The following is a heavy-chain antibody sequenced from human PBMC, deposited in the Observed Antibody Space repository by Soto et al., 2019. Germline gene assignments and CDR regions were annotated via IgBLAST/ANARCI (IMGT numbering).Heavy chain of an antibody. D-gene: IGHD3-10*01. CDR2: INHSGST. CDR3: ARVRVITMFRGVYYYYYYMAV. J-gene: IGHJ6*03. CDR1: GGSFSGYY. V-gene: IGHV4-34*01. Sequence: PSETLSLTCAVYGGSFSGYYWSWIRQPPGKGLEWIGEINHSGSTNYNPSLKSRVTISVDTSKNQFSLKLSSVTAADTAVYYCARVRVITMFRGVYYYYYYMAVCGKGTTVTVSS.